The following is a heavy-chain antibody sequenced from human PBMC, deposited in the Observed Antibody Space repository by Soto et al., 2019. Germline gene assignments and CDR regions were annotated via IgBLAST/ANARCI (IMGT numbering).Heavy chain of an antibody. D-gene: IGHD6-19*01. J-gene: IGHJ4*02. CDR2: ISYDGSNK. CDR1: GFTFSSYA. Sequence: GSLRLSCAASGFTFSSYAMHWVRQAPGKGLEWVAVISYDGSNKYYADSVKGRFTISRDNSKNTLYLQMNSLRAEDTAVYYCAAQTGGIAVAGPFDYWGQGT. CDR3: AAQTGGIAVAGPFDY. V-gene: IGHV3-30-3*01.